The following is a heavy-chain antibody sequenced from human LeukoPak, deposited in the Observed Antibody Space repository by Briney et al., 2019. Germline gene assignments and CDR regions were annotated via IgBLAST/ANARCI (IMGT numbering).Heavy chain of an antibody. CDR3: AKALSRIVVVPAAIWWGYFDY. J-gene: IGHJ4*02. V-gene: IGHV3-30-3*01. CDR1: GFTFSSYA. Sequence: GGSLRLSCAASGFTFSSYAMHWVRQAPGKGLEWVAVISYDGSNKYYADSVKGRFTISRDNSKNTLYLQMNSLRAEDTAVYYCAKALSRIVVVPAAIWWGYFDYWGQGTLVTVSS. D-gene: IGHD2-2*02. CDR2: ISYDGSNK.